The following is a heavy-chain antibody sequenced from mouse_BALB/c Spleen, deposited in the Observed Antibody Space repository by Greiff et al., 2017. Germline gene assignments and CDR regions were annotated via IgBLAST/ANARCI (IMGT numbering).Heavy chain of an antibody. CDR1: GFSFTSYG. V-gene: IGHV2-9*02. CDR2: IWAGGST. J-gene: IGHJ4*01. D-gene: IGHD2-4*01. Sequence: VLLQQSGPGLVAPSQSLSITCTVSGFSFTSYGVHWVRQPPGKGLEWLGVIWAGGSTNYNSALMSRLSISKDNSKSQVFLKMNSLQTDDTAMYYCARYYDNGYNAMDYWGQGTSVTVSS. CDR3: ARYYDNGYNAMDY.